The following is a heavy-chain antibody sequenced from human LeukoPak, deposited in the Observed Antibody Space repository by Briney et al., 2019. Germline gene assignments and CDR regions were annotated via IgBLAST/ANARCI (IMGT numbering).Heavy chain of an antibody. CDR1: GFTFSSYG. V-gene: IGHV3-33*06. D-gene: IGHD2/OR15-2a*01. J-gene: IGHJ4*02. CDR3: AKAAMYSNRWTPFDD. Sequence: PGRSLRLSCAASGFTFSSYGMHWVRQAPGKGLEWVAVIWYDGSNKYYADSVKGRFTISRDNSKNTLYLQMNSLRAEDTAVYYCAKAAMYSNRWTPFDDWGQGTLVTVSS. CDR2: IWYDGSNK.